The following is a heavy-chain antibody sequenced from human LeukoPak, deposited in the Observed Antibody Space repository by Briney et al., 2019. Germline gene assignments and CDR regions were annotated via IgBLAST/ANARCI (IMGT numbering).Heavy chain of an antibody. J-gene: IGHJ3*02. D-gene: IGHD3-22*01. CDR3: ARARAYYYDRSGYEAFDI. CDR2: IIPIFGTA. Sequence: SVKVSCKASGGTFSSYAISWVRQAPGQGLEWMGRIIPIFGTANYAQKFQGRVTITTDESTSTAYMELSSLRSEDTAVYYCARARAYYYDRSGYEAFDIWGQGTMVTVSS. CDR1: GGTFSSYA. V-gene: IGHV1-69*05.